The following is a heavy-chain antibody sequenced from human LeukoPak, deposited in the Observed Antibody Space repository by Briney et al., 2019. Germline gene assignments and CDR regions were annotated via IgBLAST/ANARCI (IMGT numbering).Heavy chain of an antibody. CDR3: ARQFSVT. V-gene: IGHV5-51*01. CDR2: IYPGDSST. Sequence: GESLKISCKASGYSFTSYWIGWVRQKPGDGLEWMAIIYPGDSSTRYSPTFQGQVTISADKSINTAYLQCGSLRASDTAMYYCARQFSVTWGQGTMVTVSS. J-gene: IGHJ4*01. CDR1: GYSFTSYW.